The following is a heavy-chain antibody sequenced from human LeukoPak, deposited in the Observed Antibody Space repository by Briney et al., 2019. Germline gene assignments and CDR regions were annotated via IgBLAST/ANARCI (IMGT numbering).Heavy chain of an antibody. D-gene: IGHD3-3*01. CDR2: INHSGST. CDR1: GGSFSGYY. J-gene: IGHJ5*02. CDR3: ARSPPHYDFWSGYLMGTNWFDP. Sequence: PSETLSLTCAVYGGSFSGYYWSWIRQPPGKGLEWIGEINHSGSTNYNPSLKSRVTISVDTSKNQFSLKLSSVTAADTAVYYCARSPPHYDFWSGYLMGTNWFDPWGQGTLVTVSS. V-gene: IGHV4-34*01.